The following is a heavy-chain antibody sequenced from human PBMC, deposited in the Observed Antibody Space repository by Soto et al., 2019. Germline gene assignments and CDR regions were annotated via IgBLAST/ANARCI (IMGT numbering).Heavy chain of an antibody. D-gene: IGHD3-3*01. J-gene: IGHJ5*02. CDR3: AREFFGAGNWFDP. CDR1: GDSISRGGYY. V-gene: IGHV4-61*08. Sequence: SETLSLTCAVSGDSISRGGYYWSWIRQPPGKGPEWIGYIYYSGSTNYNPSLKSRVTISVDTSKNQFSLKLSSVTAADTAVYYCAREFFGAGNWFDPWGQGTLVTVSS. CDR2: IYYSGST.